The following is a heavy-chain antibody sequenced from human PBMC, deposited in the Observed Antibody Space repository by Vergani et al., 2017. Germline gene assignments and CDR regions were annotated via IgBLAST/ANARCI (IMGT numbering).Heavy chain of an antibody. CDR3: VKDPRDIVAVPCPHDY. V-gene: IGHV3-23*01. J-gene: IGHJ4*02. Sequence: EVQLLESGGGLVQPGGSLRLSCAASGFTFSSYAMSWVRQAPGKGLEWVSSISVYDGRTFYADSVKGRFTISRDNSKNTLYLQMNSLRAEDTAVYFCVKDPRDIVAVPCPHDYWGQGTLVTVSS. D-gene: IGHD2-2*01. CDR1: GFTFSSYA. CDR2: ISVYDGRT.